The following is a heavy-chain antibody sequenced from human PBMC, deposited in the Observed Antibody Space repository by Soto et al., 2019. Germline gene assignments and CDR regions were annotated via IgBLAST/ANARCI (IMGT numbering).Heavy chain of an antibody. CDR2: INANSGGT. J-gene: IGHJ4*02. D-gene: IGHD1-26*01. Sequence: QVQLVQSGAEVKKPGASVKVSCKASGYTFSDYYMHWVRQAPGQGLEWMGWINANSGGTTYAQKFQGRVTMTRDTSISTAYMELSSLSSDDTAIYYCASSSGNNYGVGTNYYFDYWGQGTLVTVSS. V-gene: IGHV1-2*02. CDR3: ASSSGNNYGVGTNYYFDY. CDR1: GYTFSDYY.